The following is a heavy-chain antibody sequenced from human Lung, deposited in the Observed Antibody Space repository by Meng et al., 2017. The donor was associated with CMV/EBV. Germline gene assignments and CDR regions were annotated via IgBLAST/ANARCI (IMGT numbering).Heavy chain of an antibody. CDR1: GYTFTSYH. J-gene: IGHJ4*02. CDR3: ARGRGPSGNWYIEY. D-gene: IGHD6-13*01. CDR2: INPSGGRT. Sequence: ASXXVSXKASGYTFTSYHIHWVRQAPGQGLECMGRINPSGGRTSYAHNFQGRVTMTRDTSTSTVYMELSSLRSGDTAVYYCARGRGPSGNWYIEYGGQGSXVTVSS. V-gene: IGHV1-46*01.